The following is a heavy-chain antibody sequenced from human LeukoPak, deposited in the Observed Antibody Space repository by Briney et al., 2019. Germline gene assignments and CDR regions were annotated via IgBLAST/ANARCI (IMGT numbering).Heavy chain of an antibody. Sequence: SETLSLTCSVSGGSISSYYWSWIRQPPGKGLEWIGYIYYSGSTNYNPSLKSRVTISVDTSKNQFSLKLSSVTAADTAVYYCARVTYYYYGMDVWGQGTTVTVSS. J-gene: IGHJ6*02. CDR3: ARVTYYYYGMDV. CDR1: GGSISSYY. V-gene: IGHV4-59*08. D-gene: IGHD2-21*02. CDR2: IYYSGST.